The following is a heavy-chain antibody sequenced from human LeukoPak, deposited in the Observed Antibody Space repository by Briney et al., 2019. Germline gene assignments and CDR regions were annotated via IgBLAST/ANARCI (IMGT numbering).Heavy chain of an antibody. CDR1: GYSISSGYY. CDR2: IYHSGSA. J-gene: IGHJ4*02. Sequence: KPSETLSLTCTVSGYSISSGYYWGWIRQPPGKGLEWIGSIYHSGSAYYNPSLKSRVTISVDTSKNQFSLKLSSVTAADTAVYYCARVGSGWYSSFDYFDYWGQGILVTVSS. V-gene: IGHV4-38-2*02. D-gene: IGHD6-19*01. CDR3: ARVGSGWYSSFDYFDY.